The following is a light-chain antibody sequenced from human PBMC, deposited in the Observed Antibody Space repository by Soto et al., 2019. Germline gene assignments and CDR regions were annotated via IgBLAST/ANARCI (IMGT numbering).Light chain of an antibody. CDR1: RPISTY. J-gene: IGKJ1*01. V-gene: IGKV1-8*01. Sequence: AIRMTQSPSSISAFTGDRVTITCRTSRPISTYLAWYQQKPGKTPTLLMYAASTLQSEVPSRFSGSGSGTDFTLTISCLQSEDFATYYCQQYYTYPLAFGQGTNIEIK. CDR2: AAS. CDR3: QQYYTYPLA.